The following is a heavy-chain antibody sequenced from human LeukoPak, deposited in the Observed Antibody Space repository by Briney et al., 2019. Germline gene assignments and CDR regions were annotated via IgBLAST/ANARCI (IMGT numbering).Heavy chain of an antibody. CDR1: GGSISSGGYS. CDR3: ARVIGAKTGYYFDY. J-gene: IGHJ4*02. CDR2: IYHSGST. V-gene: IGHV4-30-2*01. D-gene: IGHD3-16*02. Sequence: SQTLSLTCAVSGGSISSGGYSWSWIRQPPGKGLEWIGYIYHSGSTYYNPSLKSRVTISVDRSRNQFSLKLSSVTAADTAVHYCARVIGAKTGYYFDYWGQGTLVTVSS.